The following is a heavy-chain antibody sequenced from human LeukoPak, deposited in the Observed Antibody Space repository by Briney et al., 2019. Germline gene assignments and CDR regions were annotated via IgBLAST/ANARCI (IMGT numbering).Heavy chain of an antibody. V-gene: IGHV3-23*01. Sequence: GGSLRLSCAVSGVTLSNYGMTWVRQAPGKGLEWVAGISGSGGSTNYADSVKGRFTISRDNPKNTLYLQMNSLRAEDTAMYFCAKRGVVIRVILVGFHKEAYYFDSWGQGALVTVSS. CDR1: GVTLSNYG. D-gene: IGHD3-22*01. CDR2: ISGSGGST. J-gene: IGHJ4*02. CDR3: AKRGVVIRVILVGFHKEAYYFDS.